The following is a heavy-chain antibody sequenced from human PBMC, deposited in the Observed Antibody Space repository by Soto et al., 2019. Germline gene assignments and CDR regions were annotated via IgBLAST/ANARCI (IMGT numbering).Heavy chain of an antibody. V-gene: IGHV1-2*04. CDR1: GYTFTGYY. J-gene: IGHJ6*02. CDR2: INPNSGGT. D-gene: IGHD1-26*01. CDR3: ARGQGSRYYYYGMDV. Sequence: ASVKVSCKASGYTFTGYYMHWVRQAPGQGLEWMGWINPNSGGTNYAQKFQGWVTMTRDTSISTAYMELSRLRSDDTAVYYCARGQGSRYYYYGMDVWGQGTTVTVS.